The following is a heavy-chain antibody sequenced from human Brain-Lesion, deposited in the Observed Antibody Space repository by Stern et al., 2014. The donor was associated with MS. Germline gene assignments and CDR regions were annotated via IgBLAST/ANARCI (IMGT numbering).Heavy chain of an antibody. CDR2: IWPGDSDT. CDR1: GYRFTSNW. V-gene: IGHV5-51*01. CDR3: ARRGDSSSSGFDY. J-gene: IGHJ4*02. D-gene: IGHD6-6*01. Sequence: EVQLVQSGAEVKKPGESLKISCKGSGYRFTSNWIGWGRQMPGKGLEWMGIIWPGDSDTRSSPSFQGQVTISADKSISTAYLQWSSLQAPDTAMYYCARRGDSSSSGFDYWGQGTLVIVSS.